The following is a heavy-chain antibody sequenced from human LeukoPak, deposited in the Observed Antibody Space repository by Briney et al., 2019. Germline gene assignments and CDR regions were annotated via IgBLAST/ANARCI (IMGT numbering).Heavy chain of an antibody. CDR2: ISGSGGST. CDR1: GFTFSSYG. V-gene: IGHV3-23*01. J-gene: IGHJ4*02. D-gene: IGHD6-13*01. Sequence: PGGSLRLSCAASGFTFSSYGMSWVRQAPGKGLEWVSAISGSGGSTYYADSVKGRFTICRDNSKNTLYLQMNSLRAEDTAVYYCAKDQRGIAGPADYWGQGTLVTVSS. CDR3: AKDQRGIAGPADY.